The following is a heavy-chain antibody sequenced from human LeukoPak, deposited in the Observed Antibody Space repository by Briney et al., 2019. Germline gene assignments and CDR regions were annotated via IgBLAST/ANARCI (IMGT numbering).Heavy chain of an antibody. CDR2: IIPILGIA. J-gene: IGHJ6*02. V-gene: IGHV1-69*04. CDR3: AKATGVVRGVIINILSNYYYYGMDV. Sequence: SVKVSCKASGGTFSSYAISWVRQAPGQGLEWMGRIIPILGIANYAQKFQGRVTITADKSTSTAYMELSSLRSEDTAVYYCAKATGVVRGVIINILSNYYYYGMDVWGQGTTVTVSS. CDR1: GGTFSSYA. D-gene: IGHD3-10*01.